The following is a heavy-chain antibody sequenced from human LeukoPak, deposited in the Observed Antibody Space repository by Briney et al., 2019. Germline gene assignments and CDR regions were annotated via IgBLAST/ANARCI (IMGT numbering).Heavy chain of an antibody. CDR1: GGSFSGYY. V-gene: IGHV4-34*01. D-gene: IGHD1-7*01. CDR3: ARGQLGITGTTEYDY. Sequence: SATLSLTCAVYGGSFSGYYWSWIRQPPGKGLEWIGEINHSGSTNYNPSLKRRVTISVDTSKNQFSLKLSSVTAADTAVYYCARGQLGITGTTEYDYWGQGTLVTVSS. CDR2: INHSGST. J-gene: IGHJ4*02.